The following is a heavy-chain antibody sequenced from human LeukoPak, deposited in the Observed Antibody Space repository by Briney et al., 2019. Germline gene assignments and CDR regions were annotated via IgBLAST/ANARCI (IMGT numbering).Heavy chain of an antibody. V-gene: IGHV4-59*12. D-gene: IGHD3-16*01. CDR1: GGSNY. Sequence: SETLSLTCTVSGGSNYWSWIRQPPGKGLEWIGYIHYSGSPNYNPSLKSRLTISIDTSKNQFSLKLSSVTAADTAVYYCARDTVWGSAFDYWGQGTLVTVSS. CDR3: ARDTVWGSAFDY. CDR2: IHYSGSP. J-gene: IGHJ4*02.